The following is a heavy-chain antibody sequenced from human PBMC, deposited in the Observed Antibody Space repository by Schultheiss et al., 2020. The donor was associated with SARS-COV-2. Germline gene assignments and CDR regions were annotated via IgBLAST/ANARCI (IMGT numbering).Heavy chain of an antibody. Sequence: SETLSLTCAVSGYSISSGYYWGWIRQPPGKGLEWIGSIYYSGSTYYNPSLKSRVTISVDTSKNQFSLKLSSVTAADTAVYYCARGGRGDIWGQGTMVTVSS. CDR3: ARGGRGDI. CDR2: IYYSGST. CDR1: GYSISSGYY. D-gene: IGHD3-10*01. J-gene: IGHJ3*02. V-gene: IGHV4-38-2*01.